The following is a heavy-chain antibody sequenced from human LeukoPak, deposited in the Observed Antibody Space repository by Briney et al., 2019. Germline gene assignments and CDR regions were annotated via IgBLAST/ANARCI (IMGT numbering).Heavy chain of an antibody. CDR2: ISGSGGNT. D-gene: IGHD3-9*01. CDR1: GFTFSSYA. CDR3: AKDPILTGYYSTFDY. Sequence: GGSLRLSCAASGFTFSSYAMSWARQAPGKGLEWVSGISGSGGNTYYADSVKGRFTISRDNSENTQYLQMNSLRAEDTAVYYCAKDPILTGYYSTFDYWGQGTLVTVSS. V-gene: IGHV3-23*01. J-gene: IGHJ4*02.